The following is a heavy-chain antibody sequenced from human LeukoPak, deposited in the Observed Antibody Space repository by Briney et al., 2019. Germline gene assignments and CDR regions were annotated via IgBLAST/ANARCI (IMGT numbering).Heavy chain of an antibody. CDR3: ARGRDPFDY. Sequence: SQTLSLTCAISGDSVSSNRATWNWLRQSPSRGLQWLGRTYYRSKWYSDYAVSVKSRITINPDTSKNQFSLQLNSVTPEDTAVYYCARGRDPFDYWGQGTLVSVSS. CDR1: GDSVSSNRAT. CDR2: TYYRSKWYS. V-gene: IGHV6-1*01. J-gene: IGHJ4*02.